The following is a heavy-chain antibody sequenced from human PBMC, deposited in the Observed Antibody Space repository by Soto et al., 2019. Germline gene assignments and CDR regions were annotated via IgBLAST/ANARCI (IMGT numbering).Heavy chain of an antibody. CDR3: AKDYYYDSSGFLPGHYFDS. CDR1: GFTFSSYG. D-gene: IGHD3-22*01. J-gene: IGHJ4*02. V-gene: IGHV3-23*01. CDR2: ISGSGGST. Sequence: PGGSLRLSCAASGFTFSSYGMTWVRQAPGKGLEWVSAISGSGGSTYYADSVKGRFTISRDNSKNTLYLQMNSLRAEDTAVYYCAKDYYYDSSGFLPGHYFDSWGQGTLVTVSS.